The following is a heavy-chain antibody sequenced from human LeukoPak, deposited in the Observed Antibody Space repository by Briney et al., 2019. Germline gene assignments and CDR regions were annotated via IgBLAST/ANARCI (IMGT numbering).Heavy chain of an antibody. J-gene: IGHJ4*02. CDR1: GGSISNYY. V-gene: IGHV4-59*08. D-gene: IGHD1-1*01. CDR2: IYNSGST. CDR3: ARGIKQQLVED. Sequence: SETLSLTCTVSGGSISNYYWNWIRQPPGKGLEWIGYIYNSGSTNYNPSLKSRVTISVDTSKNQFSLKLSSVTAADTAVYYCARGIKQQLVEDWGQGTLVTVSS.